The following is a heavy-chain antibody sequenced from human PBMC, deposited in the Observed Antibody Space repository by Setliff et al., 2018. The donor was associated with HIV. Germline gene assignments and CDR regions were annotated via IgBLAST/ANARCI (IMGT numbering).Heavy chain of an antibody. Sequence: GGSLRLSCAASGFAFSSSEMNWVRQAPGKGLEWVSYISSSGSSIYYGDSGKGRFTISRDNAKNSLYLQMNSLRAEDTAEYYCAKELAASGLGYFDSWGRGILVTVSS. CDR3: AKELAASGLGYFDS. CDR2: ISSSGSSI. V-gene: IGHV3-48*03. CDR1: GFAFSSSE. J-gene: IGHJ4*02. D-gene: IGHD3-22*01.